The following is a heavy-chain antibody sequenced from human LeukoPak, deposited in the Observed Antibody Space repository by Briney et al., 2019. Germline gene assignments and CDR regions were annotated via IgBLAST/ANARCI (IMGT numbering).Heavy chain of an antibody. V-gene: IGHV4-39*07. J-gene: IGHJ4*02. Sequence: SETLSLTCTVSGGSISSSSYYWGWIRQPPGKGLEWIGSIYYSGSTHYNPSLKSRVTISLDTSKNQFSLKLNSVTAADTAVYYCARGARGQDYWGQGTLVAVSS. CDR3: ARGARGQDY. D-gene: IGHD3-10*01. CDR2: IYYSGST. CDR1: GGSISSSSYY.